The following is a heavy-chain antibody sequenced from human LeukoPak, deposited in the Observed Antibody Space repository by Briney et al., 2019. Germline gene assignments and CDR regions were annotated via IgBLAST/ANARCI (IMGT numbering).Heavy chain of an antibody. V-gene: IGHV3-33*01. CDR2: IWYDGSNK. CDR3: ARDLIAAAGPYYYYGMDV. J-gene: IGHJ6*02. Sequence: QPGGSLRLSCAASGFTFSSYGMHWVRQAPGKGLEWVAVIWYDGSNKYYADSVKGRFTISRDNSKNTLYLQMNSLRAEDTAVYYCARDLIAAAGPYYYYGMDVWGQGTTVTVSS. D-gene: IGHD6-13*01. CDR1: GFTFSSYG.